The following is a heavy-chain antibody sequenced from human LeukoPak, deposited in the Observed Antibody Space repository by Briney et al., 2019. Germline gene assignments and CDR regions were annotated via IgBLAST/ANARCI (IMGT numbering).Heavy chain of an antibody. D-gene: IGHD6-13*01. CDR3: ARDSQYSSSWSEGWFDP. J-gene: IGHJ5*02. Sequence: SETLSLTCTVSGGSISSSSYYWGWIRQPPGKGLEWIGSIYYSGSTYYNPSLKSRVTISADTSKNRFSLKLSSVTAADTAVYYCARDSQYSSSWSEGWFDPWGQGTLVTVSS. CDR2: IYYSGST. CDR1: GGSISSSSYY. V-gene: IGHV4-39*07.